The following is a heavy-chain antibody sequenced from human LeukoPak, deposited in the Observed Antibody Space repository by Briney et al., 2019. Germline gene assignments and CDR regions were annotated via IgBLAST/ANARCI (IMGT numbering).Heavy chain of an antibody. D-gene: IGHD4-11*01. CDR3: ATYSTSPRRAFDY. J-gene: IGHJ4*02. CDR2: ISNSHTDI. Sequence: GGSLRLSCAASGFAFSDYYMSWIRQAPGKGLEWASYISNSHTDIYYADSVKGRFTISRDNAKNSLFLQMNSLRAEDSAVYYCATYSTSPRRAFDYWGQGTLVTVSS. CDR1: GFAFSDYY. V-gene: IGHV3-11*01.